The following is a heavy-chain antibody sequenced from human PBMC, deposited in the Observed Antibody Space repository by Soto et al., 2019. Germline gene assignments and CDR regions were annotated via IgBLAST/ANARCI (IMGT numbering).Heavy chain of an antibody. V-gene: IGHV3-33*01. Sequence: GGSLRLSCEASGFTFNTYSMHWVRQPPGKGLEWLAAIWYDGTQKYYADSVKGRFIISRDNSKKTLYLEMNSLRAEDTAVYYCARAGPSSTVYALILHWFDPWGQGTLVTVSS. D-gene: IGHD2-8*01. CDR1: GFTFNTYS. CDR2: IWYDGTQK. J-gene: IGHJ5*02. CDR3: ARAGPSSTVYALILHWFDP.